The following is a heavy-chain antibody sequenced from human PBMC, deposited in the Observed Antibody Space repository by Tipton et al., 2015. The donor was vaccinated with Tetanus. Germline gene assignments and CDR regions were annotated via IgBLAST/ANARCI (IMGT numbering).Heavy chain of an antibody. CDR1: GDSVNRGNFY. Sequence: TLSLTCTVSGDSVNRGNFYWTWIRQPPGKGLEWIGYKYHTGSTKYNPALESRLTISLDATNNALSLELTSVTPADTAVYYCARDCGGSCFTPDGAHLQYYGLAVWGPGNTVSVTS. D-gene: IGHD2-21*01. CDR2: KYHTGST. J-gene: IGHJ6*02. V-gene: IGHV4-61*01. CDR3: ARDCGGSCFTPDGAHLQYYGLAV.